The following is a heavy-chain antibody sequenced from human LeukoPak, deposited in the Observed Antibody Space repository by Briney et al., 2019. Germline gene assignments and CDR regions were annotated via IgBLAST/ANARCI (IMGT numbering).Heavy chain of an antibody. D-gene: IGHD6-13*01. CDR3: AKDRRSAEPALSYFDY. Sequence: GGSLRLSCAASGFTLSSYAMSWVRQAPGKGLEWVSAVSGGGGSTYYADSVKGRFTISRDNSKNTLYLQMNSLRAEDTAVYYCAKDRRSAEPALSYFDYWGQGTLVTVSS. CDR2: VSGGGGST. J-gene: IGHJ4*02. CDR1: GFTLSSYA. V-gene: IGHV3-23*01.